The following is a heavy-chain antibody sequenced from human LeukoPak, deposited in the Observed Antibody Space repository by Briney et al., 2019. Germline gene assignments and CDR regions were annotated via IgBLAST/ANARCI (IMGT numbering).Heavy chain of an antibody. CDR2: IIPIFGTA. Sequence: SVKVSCKASGGTFSSYAISWVRQAPGQGLEWMGGIIPIFGTANYAQKFQGRVSMTTDTSTSTAYMELRSLRSDDTAVYYCARVGGGGTCYLYFQHWGQGTLVTVSS. D-gene: IGHD2-15*01. J-gene: IGHJ1*01. CDR3: ARVGGGGTCYLYFQH. CDR1: GGTFSSYA. V-gene: IGHV1-69*05.